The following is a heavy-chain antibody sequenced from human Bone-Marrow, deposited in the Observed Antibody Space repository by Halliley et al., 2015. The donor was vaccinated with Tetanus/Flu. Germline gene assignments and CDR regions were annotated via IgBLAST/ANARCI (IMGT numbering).Heavy chain of an antibody. Sequence: IIFPGDSYPRYSPSFQGQVTISADKSISPLYLQWTSLKASDTAMYYCASGGGYCSGGSCYDSWGQGTLVTVSS. V-gene: IGHV5-51*01. CDR3: ASGGGYCSGGSCYDS. D-gene: IGHD2-15*01. J-gene: IGHJ5*01. CDR2: IFPGDSYP.